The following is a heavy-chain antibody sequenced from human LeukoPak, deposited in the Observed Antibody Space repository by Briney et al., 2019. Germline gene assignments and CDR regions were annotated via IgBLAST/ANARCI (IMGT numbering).Heavy chain of an antibody. CDR2: ISSSSSYI. V-gene: IGHV3-21*04. CDR3: AKGSVPERYGSGSYCGDY. J-gene: IGHJ4*02. Sequence: GGSLRLSCAASGFTFSSYSMNWVRQAPGKGLEWVSSISSSSSYIYYADSVKGRFTISRDNAKNSLYLQMNSLRAEDTAVYYCAKGSVPERYGSGSYCGDYWGQGTLVTVSS. CDR1: GFTFSSYS. D-gene: IGHD3-10*01.